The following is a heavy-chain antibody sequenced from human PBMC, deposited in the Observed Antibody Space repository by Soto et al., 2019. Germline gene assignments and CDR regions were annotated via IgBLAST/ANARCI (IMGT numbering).Heavy chain of an antibody. D-gene: IGHD3-3*01. J-gene: IGHJ6*03. Sequence: QVQLVQSGAEVKKPGASVKVSCKASGYTFTSYDINWVRQATGQGLEWMGWMNPNSGNTGYAQKFQGRVTMTRNTSISTAYMELSSLRSEDTAVYYCARGVLDFGVVIKSYYYCYMDVWGKGTTVTVSS. CDR2: MNPNSGNT. V-gene: IGHV1-8*01. CDR3: ARGVLDFGVVIKSYYYCYMDV. CDR1: GYTFTSYD.